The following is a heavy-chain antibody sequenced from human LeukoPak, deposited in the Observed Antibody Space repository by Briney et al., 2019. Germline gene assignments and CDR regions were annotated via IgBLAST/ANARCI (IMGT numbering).Heavy chain of an antibody. CDR2: IWYDGSNK. D-gene: IGHD5-18*01. CDR3: ARAEEYSYPIDY. J-gene: IGHJ4*02. Sequence: AGSLRLSCAASGFTFSSYGMHWVRQAPGKGLEWVADIWYDGSNKYYADSVKGRFTISRDHSKNTLYLQMNSLRAEDTAVYYCARAEEYSYPIDYWGQGTLVTVSS. V-gene: IGHV3-33*01. CDR1: GFTFSSYG.